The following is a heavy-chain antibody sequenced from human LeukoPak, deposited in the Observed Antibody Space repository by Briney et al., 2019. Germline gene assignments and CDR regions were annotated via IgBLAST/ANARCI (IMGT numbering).Heavy chain of an antibody. CDR2: IYHSGST. Sequence: SETLSLTCAVSGCSISSGYYWGWIRQPPGKGLEWIGNIYHSGSTYYNPSLKSRVTISVETSKNQFSLKLSSLTAADTAVYYCARRFSNSHFDYWGQGTLVTVSS. CDR1: GCSISSGYY. V-gene: IGHV4-38-2*01. CDR3: ARRFSNSHFDY. D-gene: IGHD6-6*01. J-gene: IGHJ4*02.